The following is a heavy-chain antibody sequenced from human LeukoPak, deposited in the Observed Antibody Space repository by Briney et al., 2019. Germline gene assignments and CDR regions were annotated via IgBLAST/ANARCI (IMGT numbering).Heavy chain of an antibody. CDR1: GFTVSNNY. CDR3: ARIRYCGADCYFYAFAI. J-gene: IGHJ3*02. D-gene: IGHD2-21*02. CDR2: IYSGGTT. V-gene: IGHV3-53*01. Sequence: GGSLRLSCAASGFTVSNNYMSWVRQAPGKGLEWLSVIYSGGTTFYADSVKGRFTISRDNSKNTLYLQMNSLRAEDTALYYCARIRYCGADCYFYAFAIWGQGTMVTVSS.